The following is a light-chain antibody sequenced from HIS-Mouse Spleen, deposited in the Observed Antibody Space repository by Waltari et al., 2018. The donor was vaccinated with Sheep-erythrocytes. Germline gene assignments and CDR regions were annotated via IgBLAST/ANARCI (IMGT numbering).Light chain of an antibody. Sequence: QSALTQPASVSGSPGQSIPLSCTGTSSDLGSYHLVSWYQQHPGKAPKLMIYEGSKRPSGVSNRFSGSKSGNTASLTISGLQAEDEADYYCCSYAGSSTPWVFGGGTKLTVL. CDR1: SSDLGSYHL. CDR3: CSYAGSSTPWV. V-gene: IGLV2-23*01. J-gene: IGLJ3*02. CDR2: EGS.